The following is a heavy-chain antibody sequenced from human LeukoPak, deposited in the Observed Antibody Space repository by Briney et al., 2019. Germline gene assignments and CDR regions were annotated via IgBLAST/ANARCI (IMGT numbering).Heavy chain of an antibody. CDR2: INPNSGGT. CDR1: GYTFIDYS. V-gene: IGHV1-2*06. CDR3: AGARRYCSGGSCYWDAFDI. Sequence: ASVKVSCKAFGYTFIDYSMHWVRQAPGQGPEWMGRINPNSGGTNYAQKFLGRVTMTRDTSISTAYMELSGLRSDDTAVYYCAGARRYCSGGSCYWDAFDIWGQGTMVTVSS. J-gene: IGHJ3*02. D-gene: IGHD2-15*01.